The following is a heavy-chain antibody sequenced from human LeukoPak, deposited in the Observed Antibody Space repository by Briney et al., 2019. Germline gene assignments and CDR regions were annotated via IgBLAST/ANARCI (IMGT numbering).Heavy chain of an antibody. J-gene: IGHJ4*02. V-gene: IGHV3-30*18. D-gene: IGHD6-13*01. CDR3: AKDGLGILCLDY. CDR2: ISYDGSDK. Sequence: GRSLRLSCAASGFTFSNYGIHWVRQAPGKGLEWVAVISYDGSDKYYADSVKGRFTISRDNSKNTLYLQMNSLRPEDTAVYYCAKDGLGILCLDYWGQGTLISVSS. CDR1: GFTFSNYG.